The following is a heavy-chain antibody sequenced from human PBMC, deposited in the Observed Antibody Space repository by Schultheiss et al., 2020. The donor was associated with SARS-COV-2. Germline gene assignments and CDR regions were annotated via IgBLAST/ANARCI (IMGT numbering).Heavy chain of an antibody. CDR1: GYSISSGYY. Sequence: SETLSLTCAVSGYSISSGYYWGWIRQPPGKGLEWIGYIYYSGSTYYNPSLKSRVTISVDTSKNQFSLKLSSVTAADTAVYYCASVTYSSLRFDPWGQGTLVTVSS. CDR2: IYYSGST. D-gene: IGHD3-22*01. V-gene: IGHV4-38-2*01. CDR3: ASVTYSSLRFDP. J-gene: IGHJ5*02.